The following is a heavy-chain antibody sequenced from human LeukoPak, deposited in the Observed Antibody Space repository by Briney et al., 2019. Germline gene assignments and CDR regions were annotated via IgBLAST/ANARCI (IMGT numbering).Heavy chain of an antibody. CDR1: GGPFSGYY. CDR2: INHSGST. Sequence: PSETLSLTCAVYGGPFSGYYWSWIRQPPGKGLEWIGEINHSGSTNYNPSLKSRVTISVDTSKNQFSLKLSSVTAADTAVYYCARGVYGDYPYYYYGMDVWGQGTTVTVSS. J-gene: IGHJ6*02. D-gene: IGHD4-17*01. V-gene: IGHV4-34*01. CDR3: ARGVYGDYPYYYYGMDV.